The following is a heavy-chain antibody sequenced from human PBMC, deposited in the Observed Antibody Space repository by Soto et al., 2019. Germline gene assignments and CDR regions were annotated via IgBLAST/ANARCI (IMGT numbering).Heavy chain of an antibody. J-gene: IGHJ5*02. CDR1: GDTFTNFG. CDR3: ARGLRGVVNWFDP. Sequence: ASVKVSCKTSGDTFTNFGLSWVRQAPGQGLEWMGWIATYNTNRNYAQKFQGRLTLTTETSTSTAYMELKSLGYDDTAVYYCARGLRGVVNWFDPWGQGTLVTVSS. CDR2: IATYNTNR. V-gene: IGHV1-18*01. D-gene: IGHD3-10*01.